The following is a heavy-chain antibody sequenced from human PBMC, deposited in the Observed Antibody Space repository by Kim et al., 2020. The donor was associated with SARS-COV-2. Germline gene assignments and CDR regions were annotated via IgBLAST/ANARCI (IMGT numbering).Heavy chain of an antibody. CDR2: ISYDGSNK. D-gene: IGHD2-15*01. CDR1: GFTFSSYA. J-gene: IGHJ4*02. CDR3: ARGALVAATETFDY. V-gene: IGHV3-30-3*01. Sequence: GGSLRLSCAASGFTFSSYAMHWVRQAPGKGLEWVAVISYDGSNKYYADSVKGRFTISRDNSKNTLYLQMNSLRAEDTAVYYCARGALVAATETFDYWGQGTLVTVSS.